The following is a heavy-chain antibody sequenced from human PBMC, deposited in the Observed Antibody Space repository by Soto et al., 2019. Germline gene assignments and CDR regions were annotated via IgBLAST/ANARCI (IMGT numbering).Heavy chain of an antibody. CDR2: IYSGGNT. Sequence: EVQLVETGGGLIQPGGSLRLSCEASGFTGSSNHMSWVRQAPGKGLEWVSVIYSGGNTYYADSVRGRFTISRDNSKSTLYLQMDSLRVEDTAVYYCARGGSVNPFDIWGQGTMVTVSS. J-gene: IGHJ3*02. CDR3: ARGGSVNPFDI. D-gene: IGHD3-10*01. CDR1: GFTGSSNH. V-gene: IGHV3-53*02.